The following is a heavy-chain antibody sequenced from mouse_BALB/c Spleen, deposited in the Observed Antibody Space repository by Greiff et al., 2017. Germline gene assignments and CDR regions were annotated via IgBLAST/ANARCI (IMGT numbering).Heavy chain of an antibody. D-gene: IGHD2-10*02. CDR3: AREGYGNPFDY. J-gene: IGHJ2*01. V-gene: IGHV5-4*02. CDR2: ISDGGSYT. Sequence: EVKLMESGGGLVKPGGSLKLSCAASGFTFSDYYMYWVRQTPEKRLEWVATISDGGSYTYYPDSVKGRFTISRDNAKNNLYLQMSSLKSEDTAMYYCAREGYGNPFDYWGQGTTLTVSS. CDR1: GFTFSDYY.